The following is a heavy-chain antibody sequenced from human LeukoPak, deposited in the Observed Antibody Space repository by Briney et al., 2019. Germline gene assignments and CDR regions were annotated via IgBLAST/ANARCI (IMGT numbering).Heavy chain of an antibody. Sequence: NSSETLSLTCTVSGGSISSYHWSWIRQPPGKGLEWIGYIYYSGSTNYNPSLKSRVTISVDTSKNQFSLKLSSVTAADTAVYYCARDARVCTNGVCYGMDVWGQGTTVTVSS. CDR2: IYYSGST. CDR1: GGSISSYH. D-gene: IGHD2-8*01. CDR3: ARDARVCTNGVCYGMDV. J-gene: IGHJ6*02. V-gene: IGHV4-59*01.